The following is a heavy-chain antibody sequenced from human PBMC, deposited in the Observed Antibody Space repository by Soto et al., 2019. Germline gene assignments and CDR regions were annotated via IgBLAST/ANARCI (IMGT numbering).Heavy chain of an antibody. D-gene: IGHD3-16*01. J-gene: IGHJ4*01. CDR3: ARGRNDYVWGSPYY. CDR2: IIPIFGTA. Sequence: QVQLVQSGAEVKKPGSSVKVSCKASGGTFSSYAISWVRQAPGQGLEWMGGIIPIFGTANYAQKFQGRVTITADESMSTAYKEMSSLTSEDTAVYYCARGRNDYVWGSPYYCAHGTLVTVSS. V-gene: IGHV1-69*01. CDR1: GGTFSSYA.